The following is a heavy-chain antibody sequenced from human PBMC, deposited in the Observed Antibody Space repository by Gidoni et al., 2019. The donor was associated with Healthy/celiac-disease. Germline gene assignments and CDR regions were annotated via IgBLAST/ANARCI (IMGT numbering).Heavy chain of an antibody. J-gene: IGHJ2*01. CDR1: GGSCSGYY. CDR2: INHSGST. V-gene: IGHV4-34*01. CDR3: ARVRVVVTAMSRRPWYSDL. Sequence: QVQLQQWGAVLLKPAATLSLTCAVYGGSCSGYYWSWIRQPPGKGLEWIGEINHSGSTNYNPSHKRRVTISVDTSKNQFSIKLSSVTAADTAGYYCARVRVVVTAMSRRPWYSDLWGRGTLVTVSS. D-gene: IGHD2-21*02.